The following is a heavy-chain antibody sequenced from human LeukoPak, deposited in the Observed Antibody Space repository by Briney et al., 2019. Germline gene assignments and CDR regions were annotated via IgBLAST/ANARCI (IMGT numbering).Heavy chain of an antibody. CDR2: IYHSGST. Sequence: PSETLSLTCAVSGYSISSGYYRGWIRQPPGKGLEWIGSIYHSGSTYYNPSLKSRVTISVDTSKNQFSLKLSSVTAADTAVYYCARQKYDFWSGYYRYYMDVWGKGTTVTVSS. CDR1: GYSISSGYY. V-gene: IGHV4-38-2*01. D-gene: IGHD3-3*01. CDR3: ARQKYDFWSGYYRYYMDV. J-gene: IGHJ6*03.